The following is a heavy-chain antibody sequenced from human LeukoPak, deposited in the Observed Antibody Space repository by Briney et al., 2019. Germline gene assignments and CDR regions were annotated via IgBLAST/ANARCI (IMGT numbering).Heavy chain of an antibody. D-gene: IGHD2-2*01. CDR3: AGGPTSSFDY. V-gene: IGHV4-59*08. CDR1: GDSISTYY. CDR2: LYYTGST. J-gene: IGHJ4*02. Sequence: PSGTLSLTCTVAGDSISTYYWSWIRQPPGKGLEWIGYLYYTGSTNYNPSLKSRVTISVDRSKKQFSLKVSSVTAADTAVYYCAGGPTSSFDYWGKGTLVTVST.